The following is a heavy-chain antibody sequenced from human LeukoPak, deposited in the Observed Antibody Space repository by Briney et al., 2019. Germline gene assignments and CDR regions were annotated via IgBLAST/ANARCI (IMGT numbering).Heavy chain of an antibody. V-gene: IGHV1-69*01. J-gene: IGHJ6*03. D-gene: IGHD3-10*01. CDR3: ARDFYGSGSPHYYYYMDV. Sequence: EASVKVSCKASGGTFSSYAISWVRQAPGQGLEWMGGIIPIFGTANYAQKFQGRVTITADESTSTAYMELSSLRSEDTAVYYCARDFYGSGSPHYYYYMDVWGKGTTVTVSS. CDR1: GGTFSSYA. CDR2: IIPIFGTA.